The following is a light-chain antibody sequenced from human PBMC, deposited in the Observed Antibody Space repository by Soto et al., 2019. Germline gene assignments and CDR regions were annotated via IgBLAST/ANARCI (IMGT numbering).Light chain of an antibody. CDR2: LGF. Sequence: EIVMTQSPPSLSVTPGEPASISCRSSQSLLHSNGFQYLDWYLQKPGQSPQLLIYLGFNRASGVPDSFSGSGSGTDFTLKISRVEAEDVGIYFCMQPLEAPWTFGQGTKVDIK. CDR1: QSLLHSNGFQY. J-gene: IGKJ1*01. CDR3: MQPLEAPWT. V-gene: IGKV2-28*01.